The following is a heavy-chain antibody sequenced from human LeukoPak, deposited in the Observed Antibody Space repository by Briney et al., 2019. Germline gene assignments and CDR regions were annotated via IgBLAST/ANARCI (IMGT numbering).Heavy chain of an antibody. CDR1: GGSISSYY. J-gene: IGHJ6*02. Sequence: PSETLSLTCTVSGGSISSYYWSWIRQPPGKGLEWIGYIYYSGTTNYNPSLKSRVTISVDTSKNQFSLKLSSVTAADTAVYYCAKNAPRLQYYYYGMDVWGQGTTVTVSS. V-gene: IGHV4-59*12. D-gene: IGHD4-11*01. CDR3: AKNAPRLQYYYYGMDV. CDR2: IYYSGTT.